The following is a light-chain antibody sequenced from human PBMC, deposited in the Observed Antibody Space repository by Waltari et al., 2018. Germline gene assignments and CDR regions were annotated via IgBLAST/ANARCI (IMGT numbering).Light chain of an antibody. CDR3: QQRSNGLT. J-gene: IGKJ4*01. Sequence: DIVLTQSPATLSLSPGERATLSCRAGQSVGSYLAWYQQKPGQAPRLLIYDASNRATGIPARFSGSGSGTDFTLTISSLEPEDFAVYYCQQRSNGLTFGGGTKVKIK. V-gene: IGKV3-11*01. CDR2: DAS. CDR1: QSVGSY.